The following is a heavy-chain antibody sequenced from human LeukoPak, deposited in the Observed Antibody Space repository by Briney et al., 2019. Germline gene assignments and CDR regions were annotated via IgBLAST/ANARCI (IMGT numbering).Heavy chain of an antibody. CDR3: AKDEEVTGTNLGLILDAFDI. CDR1: GFSFYNLA. J-gene: IGHJ3*02. D-gene: IGHD1-20*01. Sequence: GGSLRLSCATSGFSFYNLAFHWVRQAPGKGLEWVSLISHDGNSRKYADSVKGRFIVSRDNSKNTLYLQMNSLRAEDTAVYFCAKDEEVTGTNLGLILDAFDIWGQGTMVTVSS. CDR2: ISHDGNSR. V-gene: IGHV3-30*04.